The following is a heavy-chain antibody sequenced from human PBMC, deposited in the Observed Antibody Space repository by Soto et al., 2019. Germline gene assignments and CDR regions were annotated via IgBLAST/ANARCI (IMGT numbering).Heavy chain of an antibody. V-gene: IGHV4-31*03. D-gene: IGHD6-19*01. Sequence: QVQLQESGPGLVKPSQTLSLTCTVSGGSISSGGYYWSWIRQHPGKGLEWIGYIYYSGSTYYNPSLKSRVTISVDTSKNQSALKLSSVTAADTAVYYCARGLSSSGWYDYWGQGTLVTVSS. J-gene: IGHJ4*02. CDR2: IYYSGST. CDR1: GGSISSGGYY. CDR3: ARGLSSSGWYDY.